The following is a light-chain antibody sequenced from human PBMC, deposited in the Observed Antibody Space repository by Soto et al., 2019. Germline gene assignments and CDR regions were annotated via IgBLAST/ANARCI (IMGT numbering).Light chain of an antibody. Sequence: QSVLTQPPSASGSPGQSVAISCTGTSSDVGGYNYVSWYQQHPGKAPKLMIYEVNKRPSGVPDRFSGSKSGNTASLTVSGLQAEDEADYYCSSYAGSYTYVVFGGGTKLTVL. CDR2: EVN. J-gene: IGLJ2*01. CDR1: SSDVGGYNY. CDR3: SSYAGSYTYVV. V-gene: IGLV2-8*01.